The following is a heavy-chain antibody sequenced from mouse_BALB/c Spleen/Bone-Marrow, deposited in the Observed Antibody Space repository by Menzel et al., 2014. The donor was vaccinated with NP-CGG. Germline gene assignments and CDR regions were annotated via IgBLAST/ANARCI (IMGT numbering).Heavy chain of an antibody. CDR2: IRNRANGYTT. J-gene: IGHJ4*01. CDR1: GFTFTDYY. CDR3: ARYDGYSDNAMDC. D-gene: IGHD2-3*01. V-gene: IGHV7-3*02. Sequence: DVKLQESGGGLVQPGGSLRLSCATSGFTFTDYYVNWVRQPPGKALEWLGFIRNRANGYTTEFSASVKGRFTISRDNSQSILYLQINTLRAEDSATYYCARYDGYSDNAMDCWGQGTSVTVSS.